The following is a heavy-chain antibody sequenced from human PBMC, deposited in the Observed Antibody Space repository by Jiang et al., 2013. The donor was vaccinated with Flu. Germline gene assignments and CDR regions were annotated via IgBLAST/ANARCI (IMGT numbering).Heavy chain of an antibody. D-gene: IGHD2-2*01. CDR3: ARRVYCSSTSYSLDPYYYYYGMDV. J-gene: IGHJ6*02. Sequence: GGSFSGYYWSWIRQPPGKGWSGLGKSIIVGSTNYNPSLKSRVTISVDTSKSQFSLKLSSVTAADTAVYYCARRVYCSSTSYSLDPYYYYYGMDVWGQGTTVTVSS. CDR2: SIIVGST. CDR1: GGSFSGYY. V-gene: IGHV4-34*01.